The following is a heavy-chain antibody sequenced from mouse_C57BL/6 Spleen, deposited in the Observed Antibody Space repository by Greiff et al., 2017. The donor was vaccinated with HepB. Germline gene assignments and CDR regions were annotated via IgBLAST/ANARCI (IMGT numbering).Heavy chain of an antibody. D-gene: IGHD2-3*01. CDR2: IDPEDGDT. V-gene: IGHV14-1*01. J-gene: IGHJ3*01. CDR1: GFNIKDYY. Sequence: VQLQQSGAELVRPGASVKLSCTASGFNIKDYYMHWVKQRPEQGLEWIGRIDPEDGDTEYAPKFQGKATMTADTSSNTAYLQLSSLTSEDTAVYYCTTEGYYEGAWFAYWGQGTLVTVSA. CDR3: TTEGYYEGAWFAY.